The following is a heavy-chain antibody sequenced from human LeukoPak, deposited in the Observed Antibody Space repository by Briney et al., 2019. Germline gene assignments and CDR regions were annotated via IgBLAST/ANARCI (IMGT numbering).Heavy chain of an antibody. CDR1: GFTFSSYN. J-gene: IGHJ6*03. D-gene: IGHD2-15*01. CDR3: ARVAATPYQYYYMDV. CDR2: ISSSSRTM. Sequence: GGSLRLSCAASGFTFSSYNMNWVRQALGKGLEWVSYISSSSRTMYDADSVKGRFTISRDNAKNSLFLQMSSLRAEDTAVYYCARVAATPYQYYYMDVWGKGTTVTVSS. V-gene: IGHV3-48*01.